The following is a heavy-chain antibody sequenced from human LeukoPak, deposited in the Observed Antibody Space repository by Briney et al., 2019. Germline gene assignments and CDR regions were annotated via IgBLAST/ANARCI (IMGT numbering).Heavy chain of an antibody. CDR1: GGTFSSYA. V-gene: IGHV1-69*13. CDR3: ARAPQDIVVVPAPFAEYFQH. Sequence: SVKVSCKASGGTFSSYAISWVRQAPGQGLEWMEGIIPIFGTANYAQKFQGRVTITADESTSTAYMELNSLRSEDTAVYYCARAPQDIVVVPAPFAEYFQHWGQAPWSPSPQ. J-gene: IGHJ1*01. D-gene: IGHD2-2*01. CDR2: IIPIFGTA.